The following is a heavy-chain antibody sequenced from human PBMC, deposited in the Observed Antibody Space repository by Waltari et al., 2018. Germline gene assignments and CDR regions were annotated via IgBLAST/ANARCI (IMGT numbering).Heavy chain of an antibody. Sequence: QLQLQESGPGLVKPSETLSLTCTVSGGSISSSRYYWGWIRQPPGKGLEWIGSIYYSGSTYYNPSLKSRVTISADKSISTAYLQWSSLKASDTAMYYCARLLQLGLFDYWGQGTLVTVSS. D-gene: IGHD6-13*01. V-gene: IGHV4-39*07. CDR1: GGSISSSRYY. CDR2: IYYSGST. J-gene: IGHJ4*02. CDR3: ARLLQLGLFDY.